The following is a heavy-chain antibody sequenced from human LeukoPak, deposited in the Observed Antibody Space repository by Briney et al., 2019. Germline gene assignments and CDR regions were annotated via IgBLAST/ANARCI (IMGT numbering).Heavy chain of an antibody. V-gene: IGHV1-3*01. CDR2: INAGNGNT. Sequence: ASVKVSCKASGYTFTSYAMHWVRQAPGQRLEWMGWINAGNGNTKYSQKFQGRVTITRDTSASTAYMELSSLRSEDTAVYYCARRFEAAGIHDAFDIWGQGTTVTVSS. CDR1: GYTFTSYA. J-gene: IGHJ3*02. CDR3: ARRFEAAGIHDAFDI. D-gene: IGHD6-13*01.